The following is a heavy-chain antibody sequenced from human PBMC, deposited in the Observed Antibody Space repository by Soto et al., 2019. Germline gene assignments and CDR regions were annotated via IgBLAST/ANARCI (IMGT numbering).Heavy chain of an antibody. J-gene: IGHJ4*02. V-gene: IGHV4-34*01. CDR1: SGSFSGYY. Sequence: PSETLSLTCSIYSGSFSGYYWSWIRQPPGKGLEWIGEISQSGNTNYSPSLKSRVSISIDTSKKQFSLNLASVSAADTAVYYCARXXKXXXSXXTXPXXWGQGTLVTVSS. CDR2: ISQSGNT. CDR3: ARXXKXXXSXXTXPXX.